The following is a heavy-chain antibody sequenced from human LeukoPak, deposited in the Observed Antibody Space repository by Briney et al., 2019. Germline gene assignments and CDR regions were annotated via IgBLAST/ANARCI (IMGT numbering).Heavy chain of an antibody. V-gene: IGHV1-45*02. CDR3: ARASSALGRAFDI. CDR2: ITPFNGNT. D-gene: IGHD3-22*01. Sequence: SVKVSCKASGGTFSSYAISWVRQAPGQALEWMGWITPFNGNTNYAQKFQDRVTITRDRSMSTAYMELSSLRSEDTAMYYCARASSALGRAFDIWGQGTMVTVSS. CDR1: GGTFSSYA. J-gene: IGHJ3*02.